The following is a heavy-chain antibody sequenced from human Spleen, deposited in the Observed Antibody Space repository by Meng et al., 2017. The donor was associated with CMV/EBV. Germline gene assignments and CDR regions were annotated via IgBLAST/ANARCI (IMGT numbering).Heavy chain of an antibody. D-gene: IGHD3-3*01. J-gene: IGHJ4*02. CDR2: IYYSGST. V-gene: IGHV4-59*01. CDR3: ARGFYDFWSAYYR. Sequence: SETLSLTCTVSGGSISSYYWSWIRQPPGKGLEWIGYIYYSGSTNYNPSLKSRVTISVDTSKNQFSLKLSSVTAADTAVYYCARGFYDFWSAYYRWGQGTLVTVSS. CDR1: GGSISSYY.